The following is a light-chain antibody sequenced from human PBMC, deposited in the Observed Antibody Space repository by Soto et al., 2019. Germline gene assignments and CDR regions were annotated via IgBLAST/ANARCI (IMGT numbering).Light chain of an antibody. CDR2: EVS. J-gene: IGLJ1*01. Sequence: SALTPPASVSGSPGQSITISCTGTSSDVGGYNYVSWYQQHPGKAPKLMIYEVSKRPSGVPDRFSGSKSGNTASLTVSGLQAEDEADDYCSSYAGSNIPYVFGTGTKVTVL. V-gene: IGLV2-8*01. CDR1: SSDVGGYNY. CDR3: SSYAGSNIPYV.